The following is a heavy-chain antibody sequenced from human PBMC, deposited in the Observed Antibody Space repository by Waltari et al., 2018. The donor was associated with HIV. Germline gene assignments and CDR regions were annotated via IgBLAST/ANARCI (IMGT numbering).Heavy chain of an antibody. CDR3: ASPGPYCGGDCYLD. V-gene: IGHV3-11*01. D-gene: IGHD2-21*02. CDR2: ISSSGTTI. J-gene: IGHJ4*02. CDR1: VFVFSDFY. Sequence: QVQLVESGGGLVKPGGSLRLSCAASVFVFSDFYMSWFRQAPGKGLEWISYISSSGTTIYYRDSVKGRFTISRDNAKNSLSLQMNSLRAEDTAVYYCASPGPYCGGDCYLDWGPGTLVTVSS.